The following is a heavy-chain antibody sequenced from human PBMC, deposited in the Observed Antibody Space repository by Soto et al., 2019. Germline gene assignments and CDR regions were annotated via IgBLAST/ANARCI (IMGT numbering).Heavy chain of an antibody. V-gene: IGHV3-33*01. CDR1: GFTFSSYG. J-gene: IGHJ4*02. Sequence: GGSLRLSCAASGFTFSSYGMHWVRQAPGKGLEWVAVIWYDGSNKYYADAVKGRFTISRDNSKNTLYLQMNSLSAADTAVYYCARDTAYYYGSGTFDYWGQGPLVTVSS. D-gene: IGHD3-10*01. CDR2: IWYDGSNK. CDR3: ARDTAYYYGSGTFDY.